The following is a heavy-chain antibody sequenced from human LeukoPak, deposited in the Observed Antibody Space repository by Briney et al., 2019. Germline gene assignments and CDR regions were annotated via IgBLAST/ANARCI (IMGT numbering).Heavy chain of an antibody. J-gene: IGHJ5*01. V-gene: IGHV3-30*18. CDR3: TETYFFTSGSFDC. CDR2: ISYDGRNI. Sequence: GRSLRLSCAASGFTFSSFGMHWVRQAPGGGLEWLALISYDGRNIYYSDSVKGRFTISRDNSKNTLYLQMSSLRPEDTAMYFCTETYFFTSGSFDCWGQGTLVTVSS. D-gene: IGHD3-10*01. CDR1: GFTFSSFG.